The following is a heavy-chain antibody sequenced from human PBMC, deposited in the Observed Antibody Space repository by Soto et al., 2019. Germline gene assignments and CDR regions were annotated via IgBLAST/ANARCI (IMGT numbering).Heavy chain of an antibody. D-gene: IGHD6-13*01. V-gene: IGHV3-33*01. J-gene: IGHJ4*02. CDR3: ARDRNMLPGLAAAVPYYLDY. CDR1: GFTFSSYG. CDR2: IWYDGSNK. Sequence: GGSLRLSCAASGFTFSSYGIHWVRQAPGKGLEWVAVIWYDGSNKYYADSVKGRFTISRDNSKNTLYLQMNSLRAEDTAVYYCARDRNMLPGLAAAVPYYLDYWGQGTLVTVSS.